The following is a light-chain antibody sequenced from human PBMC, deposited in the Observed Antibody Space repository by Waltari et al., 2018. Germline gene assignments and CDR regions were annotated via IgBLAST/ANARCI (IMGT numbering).Light chain of an antibody. J-gene: IGLJ3*02. CDR1: SSIIGSDT. Sequence: QSVLTQPPSASGTPGQRVIISCSGSSSIIGSDTVNWYQQLPGTAPRPLIYSTNPRPSGVPDRFSGSKSGTSAFLAISGLQSEDESDYYCAAWDGSQFARVFGGGTKLSVL. CDR2: STN. V-gene: IGLV1-44*01. CDR3: AAWDGSQFARV.